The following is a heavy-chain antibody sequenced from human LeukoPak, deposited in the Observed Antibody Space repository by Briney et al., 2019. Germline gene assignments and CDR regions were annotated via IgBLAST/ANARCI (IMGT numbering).Heavy chain of an antibody. J-gene: IGHJ5*02. D-gene: IGHD2-2*01. CDR1: GFTFSDYY. CDR2: ISSSGSTI. CDR3: ARDYCSSTSCLNWFDP. Sequence: GGSLRLSCAASGFTFSDYYMSWIRQAPGKGLEWVSYISSSGSTIYYADSVKGRFTISRDNAKSSLYLQMNSLRAEDTAVYYCARDYCSSTSCLNWFDPWGQGTLVTVSS. V-gene: IGHV3-11*01.